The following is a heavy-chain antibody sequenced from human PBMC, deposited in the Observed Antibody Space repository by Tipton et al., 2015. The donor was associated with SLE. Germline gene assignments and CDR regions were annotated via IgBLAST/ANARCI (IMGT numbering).Heavy chain of an antibody. V-gene: IGHV4-61*02. CDR1: GGSLSSGSYY. J-gene: IGHJ3*02. D-gene: IGHD5-12*01. CDR3: ARPRYSRNGAFDI. CDR2: IYTSGST. Sequence: LRLSCTVSGGSLSSGSYYWGWIRQPAGKGLEWIGPIYTSGSTHYNPSLKSRVTISVDTSKNQFSLKLSSVTAADTAVYYCARPRYSRNGAFDIWGQGTMVTVSS.